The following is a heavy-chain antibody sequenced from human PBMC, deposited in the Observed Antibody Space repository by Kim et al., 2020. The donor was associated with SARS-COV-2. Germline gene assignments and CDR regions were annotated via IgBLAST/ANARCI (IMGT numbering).Heavy chain of an antibody. CDR2: IYPGDSDT. V-gene: IGHV5-51*01. J-gene: IGHJ4*02. Sequence: GESLNISCKGSGYRFTSYWIAWVRQMPGKGLEWMGIIYPGDSDTRYSPSFQGQVTISADKSISTAYLQWSSLKASDTAMYYCARHLPDSSGYPFDYWGQGTLVTVSS. CDR1: GYRFTSYW. D-gene: IGHD3-22*01. CDR3: ARHLPDSSGYPFDY.